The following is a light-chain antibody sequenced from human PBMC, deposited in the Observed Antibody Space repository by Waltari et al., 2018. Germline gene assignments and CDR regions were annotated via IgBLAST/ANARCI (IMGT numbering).Light chain of an antibody. J-gene: IGKJ1*01. Sequence: EIVMTQSPLSLPVTPGEPASVSCSSSPSLLHSNGYTFLDWYVQKPGQSPQLLIYMVSNRASGVPDRFSGSGSGTDFTLEISRVEAEDVGVYYCMQARQTPWTFGQGTKVEIK. CDR1: PSLLHSNGYTF. CDR2: MVS. CDR3: MQARQTPWT. V-gene: IGKV2-28*01.